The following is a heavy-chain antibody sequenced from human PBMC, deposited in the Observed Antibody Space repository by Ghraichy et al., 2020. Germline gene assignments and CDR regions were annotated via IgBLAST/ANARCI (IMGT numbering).Heavy chain of an antibody. CDR3: VRGTSGWKGSDY. CDR1: GFTFSNYW. J-gene: IGHJ4*02. CDR2: IKGDGTYT. D-gene: IGHD6-19*01. Sequence: LSLTCAASGFTFSNYWMHWVRQVPGRGLVWVSEIKGDGTYTTYADFVKGRFTISRDNAKNTLYLQMNSLRVEDMAVYHCVRGTSGWKGSDYWGQGTLVTVSS. V-gene: IGHV3-74*01.